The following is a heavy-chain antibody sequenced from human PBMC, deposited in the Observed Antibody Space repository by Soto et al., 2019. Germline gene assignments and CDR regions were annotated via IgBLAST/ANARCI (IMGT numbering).Heavy chain of an antibody. CDR3: ARCRNYVGY. V-gene: IGHV4-34*01. CDR2: INHSGST. CDR1: GGSFSGYY. Sequence: SETLSLTCGVYGGSFSGYYWSWIRQPPGKGLEWIGEINHSGSTNYNPSLKSRVTISVDKSKNQFSLKLSSVTAAAKAVYYCARCRNYVGYWGQGTLVTVCS. J-gene: IGHJ4*02.